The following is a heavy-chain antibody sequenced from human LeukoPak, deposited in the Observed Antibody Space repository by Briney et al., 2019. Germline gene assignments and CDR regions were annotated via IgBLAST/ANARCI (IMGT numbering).Heavy chain of an antibody. Sequence: GGSLRLSCAASGFTFSSYGMHWVRQAPGKGLEWVAVISYDGSNKYYADSVKGRFTISRDNSKNTLYLQMNSLRAEDTAVYYCAKDLAVRTAMAIDYWGQGTLVTVSS. D-gene: IGHD5-18*01. V-gene: IGHV3-30*18. J-gene: IGHJ4*02. CDR3: AKDLAVRTAMAIDY. CDR2: ISYDGSNK. CDR1: GFTFSSYG.